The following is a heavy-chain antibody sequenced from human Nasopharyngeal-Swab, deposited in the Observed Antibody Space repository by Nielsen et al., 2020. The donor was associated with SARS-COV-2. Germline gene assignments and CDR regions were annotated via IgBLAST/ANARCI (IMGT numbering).Heavy chain of an antibody. CDR3: ARDLTPMVIIYAFDM. Sequence: GGSLRLSCVASRFTFSNYAMHWVRQAPGKGLEWVAVIWHDGSNKYYADSVKGRFTISRDNSKNTLYLQMNSLRAEDTAVYYCARDLTPMVIIYAFDMWGQGTMVTVS. V-gene: IGHV3-33*08. J-gene: IGHJ3*02. CDR2: IWHDGSNK. CDR1: RFTFSNYA. D-gene: IGHD5-18*01.